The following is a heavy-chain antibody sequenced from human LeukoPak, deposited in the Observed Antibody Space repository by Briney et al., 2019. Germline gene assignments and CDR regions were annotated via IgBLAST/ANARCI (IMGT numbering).Heavy chain of an antibody. J-gene: IGHJ5*02. CDR2: ISAYNGNT. Sequence: ASVKVSCKASGYTFTSYGISWVRQAPGQGLEWMGWISAYNGNTNYAQTLQGRVTMSPDTATSTAYMEMRSLRSDDTAVYYCARGGIVVVPAAPNWFDPWGQGTLVTVSS. CDR1: GYTFTSYG. D-gene: IGHD2-2*01. CDR3: ARGGIVVVPAAPNWFDP. V-gene: IGHV1-18*01.